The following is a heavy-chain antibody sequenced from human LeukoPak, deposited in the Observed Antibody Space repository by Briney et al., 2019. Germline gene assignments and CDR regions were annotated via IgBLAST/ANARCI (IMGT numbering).Heavy chain of an antibody. D-gene: IGHD3-16*02. CDR3: AKNIYDVWGTYRPFDY. V-gene: IGHV3-30*02. Sequence: PGGSLRLSCAASGFTFSNYGMHWVRQSPGKGLEWVAFIRNDGSNKYYVDSVKGRLTISRDNSKNTLYLQMNSLRAEDTAVYYCAKNIYDVWGTYRPFDYWGLGTLVTVSS. CDR1: GFTFSNYG. J-gene: IGHJ4*02. CDR2: IRNDGSNK.